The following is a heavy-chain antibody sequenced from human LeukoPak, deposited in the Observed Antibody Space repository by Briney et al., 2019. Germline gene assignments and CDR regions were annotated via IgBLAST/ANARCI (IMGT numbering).Heavy chain of an antibody. CDR1: GFTFSSYA. CDR2: ISASGGST. D-gene: IGHD1-26*01. CDR3: AKDQRWESPHYLDS. J-gene: IGHJ4*02. Sequence: GGSLRLSCAASGFTFSSYAMSWVRQVPGKGLEWVSGISASGGSTSYADSVRGRFTISRDNSKNTLYVQMNSLRDEDTAVCYCAKDQRWESPHYLDSWGQGTLVTVSS. V-gene: IGHV3-23*01.